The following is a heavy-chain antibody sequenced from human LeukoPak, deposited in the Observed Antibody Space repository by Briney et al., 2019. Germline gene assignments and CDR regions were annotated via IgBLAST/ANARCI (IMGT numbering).Heavy chain of an antibody. CDR2: ISYDGSNK. CDR3: ARAGSGSHSNYVGWFDP. CDR1: GFTFSSYA. V-gene: IGHV3-30*01. J-gene: IGHJ5*02. Sequence: GRSLRLSCAASGFTFSSYAMHWVRQAPGKGLEWVAVISYDGSNKYYADSVKGRFTISRDNSKNTLYLQMNSLRAEDTAVYYCARAGSGSHSNYVGWFDPWGQGTLVTVSS. D-gene: IGHD4-11*01.